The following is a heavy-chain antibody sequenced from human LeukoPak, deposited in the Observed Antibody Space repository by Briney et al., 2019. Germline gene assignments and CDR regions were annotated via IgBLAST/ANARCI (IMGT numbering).Heavy chain of an antibody. J-gene: IGHJ6*03. D-gene: IGHD3-10*01. V-gene: IGHV3-21*01. CDR1: GFTFSSYS. CDR2: ISSSSSYI. Sequence: PGGSLRLSCAASGFTFSSYSMNWVRQAPGKGLEWVSSISSSSSYIYYADSVKGRFTISRDNAKNSLYLQMNSLRAEDTAVYYCAREDEYYYGSGSTQRAFMDVWGKGTTVTVSS. CDR3: AREDEYYYGSGSTQRAFMDV.